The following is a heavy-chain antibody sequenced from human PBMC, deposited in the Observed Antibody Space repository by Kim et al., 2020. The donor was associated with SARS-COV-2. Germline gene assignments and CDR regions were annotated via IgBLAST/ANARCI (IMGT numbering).Heavy chain of an antibody. D-gene: IGHD3-9*01. J-gene: IGHJ3*02. Sequence: SETLSLTCTVSGGSISSGGYYWSWIRQHPGKGLEWIGYIYYSGSTYYNPTLKSRVTISVDTTKNQFSLKLISVTAADTAVYYCARAGRDWLGVVNAFDIWGQGTMVTVSS. V-gene: IGHV4-31*03. CDR3: ARAGRDWLGVVNAFDI. CDR1: GGSISSGGYY. CDR2: IYYSGST.